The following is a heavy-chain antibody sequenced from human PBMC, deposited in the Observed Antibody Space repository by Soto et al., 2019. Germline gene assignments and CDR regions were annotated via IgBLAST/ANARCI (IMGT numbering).Heavy chain of an antibody. J-gene: IGHJ6*02. Sequence: ASVKVSCKASGYTYTSYAMHWVRQAPGQRLEWMGWINAGNGNTKYSQKFQGRVTITRDTSASTAYMELSSLRSQDTAVYYCERGSWFGEFLSYYYYGMDVWGQGTTVTVSS. CDR3: ERGSWFGEFLSYYYYGMDV. D-gene: IGHD3-10*01. V-gene: IGHV1-3*01. CDR2: INAGNGNT. CDR1: GYTYTSYA.